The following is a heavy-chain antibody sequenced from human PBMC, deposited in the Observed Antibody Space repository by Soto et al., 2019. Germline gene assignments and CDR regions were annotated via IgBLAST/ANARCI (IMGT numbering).Heavy chain of an antibody. CDR2: ISGSGGST. Sequence: GGSLRLSCAASEFTFSSYAMSWVRQAPGKGLEWVSGISGSGGSTYYADSVKGRFTISRDNSKNMLYLQMNSLRAEDTAVYYCAKIQDGAGLDYWGQGTLVTVSS. CDR1: EFTFSSYA. V-gene: IGHV3-23*01. D-gene: IGHD1-26*01. CDR3: AKIQDGAGLDY. J-gene: IGHJ4*02.